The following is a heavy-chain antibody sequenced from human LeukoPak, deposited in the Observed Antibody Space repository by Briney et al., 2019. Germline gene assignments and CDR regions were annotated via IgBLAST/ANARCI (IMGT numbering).Heavy chain of an antibody. V-gene: IGHV3-30-3*01. J-gene: IGHJ4*02. Sequence: GGSLRLSCAASGFTFSSYAMHWVRQAPGKGLEWVAVISYDGSNEYYADSVKGRFTISRDNSKNTLYLQMNSLRAEDTAVYYCARGLIGIAARQGFDYWGQGTLVTVSS. CDR3: ARGLIGIAARQGFDY. D-gene: IGHD6-6*01. CDR2: ISYDGSNE. CDR1: GFTFSSYA.